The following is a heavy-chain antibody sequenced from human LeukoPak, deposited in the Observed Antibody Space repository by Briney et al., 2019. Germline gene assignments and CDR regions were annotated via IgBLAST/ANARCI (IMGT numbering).Heavy chain of an antibody. CDR2: IIPIFGTA. J-gene: IGHJ5*02. Sequence: GASVKVSCKASGGTFSSYAISWVRQAPGQGLEWMGGIIPIFGTANYAQKFQGSVTITADESTSTAYMELSSLRSEDTAVYYCAASRGANNWFDPWGQGTLVTVSS. V-gene: IGHV1-69*01. CDR1: GGTFSSYA. CDR3: AASRGANNWFDP. D-gene: IGHD1-26*01.